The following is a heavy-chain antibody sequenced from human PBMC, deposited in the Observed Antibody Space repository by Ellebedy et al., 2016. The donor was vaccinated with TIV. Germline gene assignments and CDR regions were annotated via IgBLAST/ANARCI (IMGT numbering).Heavy chain of an antibody. D-gene: IGHD3-10*01. CDR2: IKQDGSDK. V-gene: IGHV3-7*03. Sequence: GGSLRLSXAASGFTFGSFWMSWVRQAPGKGLEWVANIKQDGSDKNYLDTVKGRFTTSRDNSKSTVYLEMNNLRVEDTAVYYCAAASGFDYWGQGTLVTVSS. J-gene: IGHJ4*02. CDR1: GFTFGSFW. CDR3: AAASGFDY.